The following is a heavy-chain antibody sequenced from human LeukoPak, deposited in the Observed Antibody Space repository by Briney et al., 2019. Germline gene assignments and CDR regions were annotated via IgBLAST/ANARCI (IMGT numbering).Heavy chain of an antibody. CDR2: ISGSGGNT. CDR1: GFTFSNYP. J-gene: IGHJ3*02. D-gene: IGHD4/OR15-4a*01. V-gene: IGHV3-23*01. CDR3: AKTGSTISHQYAFDI. Sequence: GGSLRLSCAAPGFTFSNYPMSWVRQAPGKGLERVSAISGSGGNTYYADSVKGRFTISRDNSKNTLYLQVNSLRAEDTAVYYCAKTGSTISHQYAFDIWGQGTMVTVSS.